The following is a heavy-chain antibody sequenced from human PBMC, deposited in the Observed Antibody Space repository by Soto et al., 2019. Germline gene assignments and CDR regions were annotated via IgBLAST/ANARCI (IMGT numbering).Heavy chain of an antibody. J-gene: IGHJ4*02. CDR3: ATYCSGGSCYSSVY. CDR1: GFTFSSYS. Sequence: GGSLRLSCAASGFTFSSYSMNWVRQAPGKGLEWVSYISSSSSTIYYADSVKGRFTISRDNAKNSLYLQMNSLRDEDTAVYYCATYCSGGSCYSSVYWGQGTLVTVSS. D-gene: IGHD2-15*01. V-gene: IGHV3-48*02. CDR2: ISSSSSTI.